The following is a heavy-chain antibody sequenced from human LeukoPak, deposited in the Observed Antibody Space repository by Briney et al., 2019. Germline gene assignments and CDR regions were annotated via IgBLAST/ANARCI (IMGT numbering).Heavy chain of an antibody. J-gene: IGHJ6*02. CDR1: GGTFSSFA. D-gene: IGHD3-3*01. V-gene: IGHV1-69*01. CDR2: IIPIFGTA. Sequence: GASVKVSCKASGGTFSSFAISWVRQAPGQGLEWMGGIIPIFGTANYAQKFPGRVTITADESTSTAYMELSSLRSEDTAVYYCARDSTTYYDFWSGYYPNVYYYYYYGMDVWGQGTTVTVSS. CDR3: ARDSTTYYDFWSGYYPNVYYYYYYGMDV.